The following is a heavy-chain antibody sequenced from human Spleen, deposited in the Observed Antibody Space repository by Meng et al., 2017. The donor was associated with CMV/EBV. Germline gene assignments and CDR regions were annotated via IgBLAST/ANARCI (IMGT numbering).Heavy chain of an antibody. Sequence: KVSCKASGYSFTTYWIGWVRQMPGKGLEWMGIIYPGDSDTRYSPSFQGQVTISADKSISTAYLQWSSLKASDTAMYYCARSSSSSGYFDYWGQGTLVTVSS. J-gene: IGHJ4*02. CDR3: ARSSSSSGYFDY. V-gene: IGHV5-51*01. D-gene: IGHD3-22*01. CDR2: IYPGDSDT. CDR1: GYSFTTYW.